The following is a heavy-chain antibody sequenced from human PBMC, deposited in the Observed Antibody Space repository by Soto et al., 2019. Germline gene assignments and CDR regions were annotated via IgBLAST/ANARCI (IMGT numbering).Heavy chain of an antibody. D-gene: IGHD4-17*01. CDR2: IKSKLDGGTT. V-gene: IGHV3-15*07. J-gene: IGHJ4*02. Sequence: EVQLAESGGALVKPGGSLRLSCTASGFTFSIDWMNWVRQAPGKGLEWVGRIKSKLDGGTTDYAAPGKGRFTISRHHSKNTLYLQINSVRSEDTSVYYCYTATVTSVFWGQGTLVTVSS. CDR1: GFTFSIDW. CDR3: YTATVTSVF.